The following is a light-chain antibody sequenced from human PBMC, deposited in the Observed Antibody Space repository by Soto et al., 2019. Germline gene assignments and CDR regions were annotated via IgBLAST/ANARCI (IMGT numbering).Light chain of an antibody. CDR2: RAS. CDR3: QQYNNWPPIT. Sequence: EIVLTQSPATLSVSPGERATLSCRASQSVSSNLAWYQQKPGQAPRLLIYRASTRDTGIPARFSGSRSGTEFTLTISSLQSEDFAVYYCQQYNNWPPITFGQGTRLEIK. J-gene: IGKJ5*01. V-gene: IGKV3-15*01. CDR1: QSVSSN.